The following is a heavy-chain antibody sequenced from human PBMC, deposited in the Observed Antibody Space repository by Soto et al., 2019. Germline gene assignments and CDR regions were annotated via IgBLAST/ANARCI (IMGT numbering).Heavy chain of an antibody. D-gene: IGHD3-9*01. CDR1: GFTFSNAW. Sequence: GGSLRLSCAASGFTFSNAWMNWVRQAPGKGLEWVGRIKSKTDGGTTDYAAPVKGRFTISRDDSKNTLYLQMNSLKTEDTAVYYCTLRYFDWFRPQPPPFDPWGQGTLVTVSS. V-gene: IGHV3-15*07. CDR2: IKSKTDGGTT. J-gene: IGHJ5*02. CDR3: TLRYFDWFRPQPPPFDP.